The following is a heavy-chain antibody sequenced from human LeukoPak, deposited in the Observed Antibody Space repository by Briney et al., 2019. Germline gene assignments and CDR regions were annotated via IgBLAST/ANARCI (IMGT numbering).Heavy chain of an antibody. CDR3: AKVVRGAVAGYFDY. CDR1: GFTFSSYG. D-gene: IGHD6-19*01. CDR2: ISYDGSNK. J-gene: IGHJ4*02. Sequence: SGGSLRLSCAASGFTFSSYGMHWVRQAPGKGLEWVAVISYDGSNKYYADSVKGRFTISRDNSKNTLYLQMNSLRAEDTAVYYCAKVVRGAVAGYFDYWGQGTLVTVSS. V-gene: IGHV3-30*18.